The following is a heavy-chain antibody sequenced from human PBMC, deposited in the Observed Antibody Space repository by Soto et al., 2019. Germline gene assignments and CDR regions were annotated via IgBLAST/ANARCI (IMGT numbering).Heavy chain of an antibody. J-gene: IGHJ4*02. V-gene: IGHV4-31*03. CDR2: IYYSGST. CDR1: GSSISSGVYY. CDR3: ARVSRAGDRRNYFDY. Sequence: SETMSLTCTVAGSSISSGVYYWSWTRQHPGKGLEWIGYIYYSGSTYYNPSLKSRVTISVDTSKNQFSLKLSSVTAADTAVYYCARVSRAGDRRNYFDYWGEGTLVTVSS. D-gene: IGHD7-27*01.